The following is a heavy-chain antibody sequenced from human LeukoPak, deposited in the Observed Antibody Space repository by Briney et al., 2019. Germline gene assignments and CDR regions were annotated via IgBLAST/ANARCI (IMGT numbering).Heavy chain of an antibody. CDR2: INHSGST. CDR3: ARVGPYYGSGSYKFDY. Sequence: PSETLSLTCAVYGGSFSGYYWSWIRQPPGKGLEWIGEINHSGSTNYNPSLKSRVTISVDTSKNQFSLKLSSVTAADTAVYYCARVGPYYGSGSYKFDYWGQRTLVTVSS. D-gene: IGHD3-10*01. CDR1: GGSFSGYY. J-gene: IGHJ4*02. V-gene: IGHV4-34*01.